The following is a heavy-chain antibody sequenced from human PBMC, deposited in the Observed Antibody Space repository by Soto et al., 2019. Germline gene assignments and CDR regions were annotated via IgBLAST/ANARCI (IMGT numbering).Heavy chain of an antibody. CDR2: IRSKANSYAT. V-gene: IGHV3-73*01. Sequence: GGSLRLSCAASGFTFSGSAMHWVRQASGKGLEWVDRIRSKANSYATAYAASVKGRFTISRDDSKNTAYLQMNSLKTEDTAVYYCTRHNWGLGAFDIWGQGTMVTVSS. D-gene: IGHD7-27*01. CDR1: GFTFSGSA. J-gene: IGHJ3*02. CDR3: TRHNWGLGAFDI.